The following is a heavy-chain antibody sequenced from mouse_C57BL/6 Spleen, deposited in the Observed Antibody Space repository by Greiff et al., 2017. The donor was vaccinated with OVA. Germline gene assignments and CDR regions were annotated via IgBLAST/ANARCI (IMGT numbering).Heavy chain of an antibody. CDR1: GFTFSNYW. V-gene: IGHV6-3*01. J-gene: IGHJ2*01. D-gene: IGHD3-3*01. Sequence: EVKLMESGGGLVQPGGSMKLSCVASGFTFSNYWMNWVRQSPEKGLEWVAQIRLKSDNYATHYAESVKGRFTISRDDSKSSVYLQMNNLRAEDTGIYYCTERGGTSPDYWGQGTTLTVSS. CDR3: TERGGTSPDY. CDR2: IRLKSDNYAT.